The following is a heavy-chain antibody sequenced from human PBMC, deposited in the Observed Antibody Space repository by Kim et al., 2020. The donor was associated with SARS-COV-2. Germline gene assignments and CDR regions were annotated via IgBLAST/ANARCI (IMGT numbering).Heavy chain of an antibody. D-gene: IGHD3-3*01. J-gene: IGHJ6*02. Sequence: SETLSLTCAVYGGSFSGYYWSWIRQPPGKGLEWIGEINHSGSTNYNLSLKSRVTISVDTSKNQFSLKLSSVTAVDTAVYYCARERRQDFWSGYYTYCYYGMDVWGQWTTVTVSS. CDR3: ARERRQDFWSGYYTYCYYGMDV. CDR1: GGSFSGYY. V-gene: IGHV4-34*01. CDR2: INHSGST.